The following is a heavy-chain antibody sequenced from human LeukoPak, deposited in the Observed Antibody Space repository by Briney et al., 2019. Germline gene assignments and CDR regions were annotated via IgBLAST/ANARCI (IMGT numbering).Heavy chain of an antibody. D-gene: IGHD2-2*01. CDR1: GYTLTELS. Sequence: ASVKVSCKVSGYTLTELSMHWVRQAPGKGLEWMGGFDPEDGETIYAQKFQDRVTMTEDTSTDTAYMELSSLRSEDTAVYYCAMGQYQAYNWFDPWGQGTLVTVSS. V-gene: IGHV1-24*01. J-gene: IGHJ5*02. CDR2: FDPEDGET. CDR3: AMGQYQAYNWFDP.